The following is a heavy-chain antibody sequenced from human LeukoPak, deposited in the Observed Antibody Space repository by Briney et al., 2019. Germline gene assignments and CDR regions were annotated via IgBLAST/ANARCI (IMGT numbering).Heavy chain of an antibody. CDR1: GGSINSYY. CDR3: ARSRGYSYGTTFLDY. V-gene: IGHV4-59*08. D-gene: IGHD5-18*01. CDR2: IYYIGST. Sequence: SETLSLTCTVSGGSINSYYWSWVRQPPGKGLEWIGYIYYIGSTNYNPSLKSRVTISVDTSKNQFSLKLSSVTAADTAVYYCARSRGYSYGTTFLDYWGQGTLVTVSS. J-gene: IGHJ4*02.